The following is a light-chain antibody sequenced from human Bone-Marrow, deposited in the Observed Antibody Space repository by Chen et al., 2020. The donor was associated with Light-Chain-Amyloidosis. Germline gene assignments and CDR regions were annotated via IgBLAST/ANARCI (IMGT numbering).Light chain of an antibody. CDR1: SSDVGAYNY. V-gene: IGLV2-11*01. CDR3: SSYTGADNLFV. CDR2: DIV. Sequence: QSALTQPRSVSGSPGQTVTISCTGTSSDVGAYNYVSWYQQHSGEAPKFIIYDIVKRPSGVPDRFSGSKSGNTASLTISGLQPEDDADYYCSSYTGADNLFVFGSGTSVTVL. J-gene: IGLJ1*01.